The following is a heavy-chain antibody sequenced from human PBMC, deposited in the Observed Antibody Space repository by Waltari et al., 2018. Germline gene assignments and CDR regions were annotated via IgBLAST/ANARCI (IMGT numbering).Heavy chain of an antibody. CDR2: ISSSSSPI. CDR3: ARDPNVRIAAADALDY. V-gene: IGHV3-48*04. D-gene: IGHD6-13*01. Sequence: EVQLVESGGGLVQPGGSLRLSCAASGFTFSSYSMNWVRQAPGKGLEWVSYISSSSSPIYYADSVKGRFTISRDNAKNSLYLQMNSLRAEDTAVYYCARDPNVRIAAADALDYWGQGTLVTVSS. J-gene: IGHJ4*02. CDR1: GFTFSSYS.